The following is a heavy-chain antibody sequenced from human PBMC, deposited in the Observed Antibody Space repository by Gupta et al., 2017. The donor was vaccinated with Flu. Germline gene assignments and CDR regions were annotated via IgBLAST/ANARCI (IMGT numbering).Heavy chain of an antibody. J-gene: IGHJ4*02. Sequence: YAMTWFRQAPGKGLEWIAFIRSKDYGGTTDYGASVRGRFTISRDDSKSLVYLQMNSLKSEDTAIYYCSRSYKHSGASDGAYWGQGTPVTVSS. CDR1: YA. CDR2: IRSKDYGGTT. CDR3: SRSYKHSGASDGAY. V-gene: IGHV3-49*03. D-gene: IGHD1-26*01.